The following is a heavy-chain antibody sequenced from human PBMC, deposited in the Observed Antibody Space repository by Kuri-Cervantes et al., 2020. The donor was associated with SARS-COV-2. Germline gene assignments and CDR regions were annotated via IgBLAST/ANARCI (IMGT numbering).Heavy chain of an antibody. Sequence: SVKVSCKASGGTFSSYAVTWVRQAPGRGLEWMGRIIPLFGTTIYAEKFRGRVTLTADKSTNTAYMELSSLRSEDTAVYYCARPYCTSSTCYDGTFDSWGQGSLVTVSS. CDR2: IIPLFGTT. CDR1: GGTFSSYA. V-gene: IGHV1-69*06. D-gene: IGHD2-2*01. J-gene: IGHJ4*02. CDR3: ARPYCTSSTCYDGTFDS.